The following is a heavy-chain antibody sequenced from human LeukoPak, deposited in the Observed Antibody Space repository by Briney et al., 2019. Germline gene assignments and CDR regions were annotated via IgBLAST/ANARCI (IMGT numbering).Heavy chain of an antibody. J-gene: IGHJ4*02. CDR1: GFTFSSYG. V-gene: IGHV3-30*02. Sequence: GGSLRLSCAASGFTFSSYGMHWVRQAPGKGLEWVAFIRYDGSNKYYADSVKGRFTISRDNSKNTLYLQMNSLRAEDTAVYYCANTPIDYSNYGSTNYFDYWGQGTLVTVSS. CDR2: IRYDGSNK. CDR3: ANTPIDYSNYGSTNYFDY. D-gene: IGHD4-11*01.